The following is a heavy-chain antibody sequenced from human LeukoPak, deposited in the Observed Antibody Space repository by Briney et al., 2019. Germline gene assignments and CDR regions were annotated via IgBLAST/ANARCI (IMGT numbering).Heavy chain of an antibody. CDR3: ARAGRYYYYYGMDV. Sequence: SETLSLTCTVSGGSISSGSYYWSWIRQPAGKGLEWIGRIYTSGSTNYNPSLKSRVTISVDTSKNQFSLKLSSVTAADTAVYYCARAGRYYYYYGMDVCGQGTTVTVSS. J-gene: IGHJ6*02. CDR2: IYTSGST. V-gene: IGHV4-61*02. CDR1: GGSISSGSYY.